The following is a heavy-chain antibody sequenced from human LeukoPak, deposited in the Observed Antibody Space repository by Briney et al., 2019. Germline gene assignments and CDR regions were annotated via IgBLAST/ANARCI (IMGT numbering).Heavy chain of an antibody. J-gene: IGHJ4*02. V-gene: IGHV3-72*01. D-gene: IGHD5-12*01. CDR2: TRDKANSYTT. CDR3: ARGDGYDRRSFDY. CDR1: GFTFSDHY. Sequence: GGSLRLSCAASGFTFSDHYMDWVRQAPGKGLEWVGRTRDKANSYTTEYAASVKGRFTISRDASKSSLYLQMNSLKTEDTAVYYCARGDGYDRRSFDYWGQGTLVTVSS.